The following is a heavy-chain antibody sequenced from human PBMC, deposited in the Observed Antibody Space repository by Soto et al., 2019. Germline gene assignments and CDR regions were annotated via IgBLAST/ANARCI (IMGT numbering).Heavy chain of an antibody. Sequence: QVQLVQSGAEVKKPGSSVKVSCKASGGTFSSYAISWVRQAPGQGLEWMGGVIPIFGTANYAQKFQGRVTITADESTSTADMELSSLRSEDTAVYYCARDIAIAMEEGLSLKRDYYYGMDVCGQGTTVTVSS. J-gene: IGHJ6*02. D-gene: IGHD3-3*01. CDR3: ARDIAIAMEEGLSLKRDYYYGMDV. V-gene: IGHV1-69*01. CDR1: GGTFSSYA. CDR2: VIPIFGTA.